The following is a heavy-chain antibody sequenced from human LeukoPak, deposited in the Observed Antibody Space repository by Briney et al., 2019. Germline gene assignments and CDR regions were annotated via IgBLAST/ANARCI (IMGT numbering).Heavy chain of an antibody. CDR2: SNPSGVGT. D-gene: IGHD2-8*02. CDR3: AREESGGYFDY. V-gene: IGHV1-46*01. CDR1: GYTFTTYY. J-gene: IGHJ4*02. Sequence: EASVTVSCTASGYTFTTYYMHWVRQAPGQGLEWMGVSNPSGVGTNYAQKFQGRVTMTRDTSTSTVYMELSSLRSEDTAVYYCAREESGGYFDYWGQGTLVTVSS.